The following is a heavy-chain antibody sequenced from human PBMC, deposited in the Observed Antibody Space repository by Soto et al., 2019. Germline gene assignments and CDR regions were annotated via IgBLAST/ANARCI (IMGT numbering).Heavy chain of an antibody. CDR2: INPSGGST. V-gene: IGHV1-46*01. Sequence: SVKVANAASGSSFTSYYMHWVRQAPGQGLEWMGIINPSGGSTIYAQKFQCRVTMTRDTSTSTVYMELSSLRSEDTAVYYCARVASDYDVWSGYDCGMDGLAQGNTVTVSS. CDR3: ARVASDYDVWSGYDCGMDG. CDR1: GSSFTSYY. J-gene: IGHJ6*02. D-gene: IGHD3-3*01.